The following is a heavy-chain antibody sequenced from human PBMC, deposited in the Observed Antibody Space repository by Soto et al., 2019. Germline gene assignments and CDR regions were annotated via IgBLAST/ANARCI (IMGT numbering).Heavy chain of an antibody. Sequence: SETLSLTCAVYGGSFSGYYWSWIRQPPGKGLEWIGEINHSGSTNYNPSLKSRVTISVDTSKNQFSLKLSSVTAADTAVYYCARWVLRNAIYYGSGSYVFDYWGQGTLVTVSS. J-gene: IGHJ4*02. D-gene: IGHD3-10*01. CDR1: GGSFSGYY. CDR2: INHSGST. CDR3: ARWVLRNAIYYGSGSYVFDY. V-gene: IGHV4-34*01.